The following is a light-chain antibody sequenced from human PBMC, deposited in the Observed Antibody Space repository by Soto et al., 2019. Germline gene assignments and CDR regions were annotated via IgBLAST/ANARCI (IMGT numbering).Light chain of an antibody. Sequence: EIVMTQSPVTLSVSPGERATLSCRASQSVSSNLAWYQQKPGQAPRLLIYAASTRATGIPARFSGSGSGTEFTLTISSLQSEDFAVYYRQQYNKWPLFTFGPGTKVDIK. J-gene: IGKJ3*01. CDR1: QSVSSN. CDR2: AAS. CDR3: QQYNKWPLFT. V-gene: IGKV3-15*01.